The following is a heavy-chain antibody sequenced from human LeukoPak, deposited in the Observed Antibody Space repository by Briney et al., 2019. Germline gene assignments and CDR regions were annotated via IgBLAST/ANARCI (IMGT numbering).Heavy chain of an antibody. CDR3: ARTMIVSYYFDY. Sequence: GGSLRLSCAASGFTFSSYAMSWVRQAPGKGLEWVSAISGSGGSTYYADSVKGRFAISRDNSKNTLYLQMNSLRAEDTAVYYCARTMIVSYYFDYWGQGTLVTVSS. CDR1: GFTFSSYA. J-gene: IGHJ4*02. D-gene: IGHD3-22*01. V-gene: IGHV3-23*01. CDR2: ISGSGGST.